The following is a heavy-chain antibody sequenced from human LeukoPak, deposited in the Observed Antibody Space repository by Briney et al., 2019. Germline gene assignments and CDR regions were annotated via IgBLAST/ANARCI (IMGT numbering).Heavy chain of an antibody. CDR1: GDSVSRNNVV. CDR3: ARDNGYHIDY. V-gene: IGHV6-1*01. CDR2: TYYRSNLYS. Sequence: SQTLSLTCAVSGDSVSRNNVVWYWIRQSPSRGLEWLGRTYYRSNLYSDYAEFVKSRITINPDTSRNQFSLQLNSVTPEDTALYYCARDNGYHIDYWGQGTLLTVSS. D-gene: IGHD5-18*01. J-gene: IGHJ4*02.